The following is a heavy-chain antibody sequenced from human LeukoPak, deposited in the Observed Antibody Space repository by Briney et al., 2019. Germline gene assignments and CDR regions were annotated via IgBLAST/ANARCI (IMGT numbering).Heavy chain of an antibody. V-gene: IGHV3-33*01. CDR3: ARVHVGAIPTPRDAFDI. J-gene: IGHJ3*02. Sequence: GGSLRLSCAASGFTFSSYGMHWVRQAPGKGLEWVAVIWYDGSNKYYADSVKGRFTISRDNSKNTLYLQMNSLRAEDTAVYYCARVHVGAIPTPRDAFDIWGQGTMVTVSS. CDR2: IWYDGSNK. D-gene: IGHD1-26*01. CDR1: GFTFSSYG.